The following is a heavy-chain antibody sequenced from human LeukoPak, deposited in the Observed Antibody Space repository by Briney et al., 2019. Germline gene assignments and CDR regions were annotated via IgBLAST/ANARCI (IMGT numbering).Heavy chain of an antibody. J-gene: IGHJ4*02. V-gene: IGHV4-59*01. D-gene: IGHD1-26*01. CDR1: GDSISSYY. CDR3: ARDRAGATVFDY. CDR2: IYYSGST. Sequence: SETLSLTCTVSGDSISSYYWSWIRQPPGKGLEWIGYIYYSGSTNYNPSLKSRVTISVDTSKNQFSLKLSSVTAADTAVYYCARDRAGATVFDYWGQGTLVTVSS.